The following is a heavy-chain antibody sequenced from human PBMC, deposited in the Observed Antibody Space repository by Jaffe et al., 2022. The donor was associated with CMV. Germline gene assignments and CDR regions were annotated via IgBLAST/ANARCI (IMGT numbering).Heavy chain of an antibody. CDR1: GYTFTSYG. CDR3: ARSSDCSGGSCKLQYYYYYGMDV. D-gene: IGHD2-15*01. Sequence: QVQLVQSGAEVKKPGASVKVSCKASGYTFTSYGISWVRQAPGQGLEWMGWISAYNGNTNYAQKLQGRVTMTTDTSTSTAYMELRSLRSDDTAVYYCARSSDCSGGSCKLQYYYYYGMDVWGQGTTVTVSS. CDR2: ISAYNGNT. J-gene: IGHJ6*02. V-gene: IGHV1-18*01.